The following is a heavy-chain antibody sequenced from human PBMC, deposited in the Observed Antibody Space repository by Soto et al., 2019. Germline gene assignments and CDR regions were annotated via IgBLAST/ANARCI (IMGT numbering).Heavy chain of an antibody. Sequence: GASVKVSCKASGYTFTSYGISWVRQAPGQGLEWMGWISAYNGNTNYAQKLQGRVTMTTDTSTSTAYMGLRSLRSDDTAVYYCARRLIALWGSYEHDYWGQGTLVTVSS. CDR2: ISAYNGNT. CDR3: ARRLIALWGSYEHDY. CDR1: GYTFTSYG. V-gene: IGHV1-18*01. D-gene: IGHD3-16*01. J-gene: IGHJ4*02.